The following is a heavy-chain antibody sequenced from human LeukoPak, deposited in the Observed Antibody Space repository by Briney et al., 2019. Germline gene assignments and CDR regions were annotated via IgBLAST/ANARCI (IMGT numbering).Heavy chain of an antibody. Sequence: ASVKLSCKASGYTFTSYDINWGRQPPAQGLEWMGWMNPNSGNTGYAQKFQGRVTITRNTSISTAYMELSSLRSEDTVVYYCAREMALSLYDFWSGYPFDPWGQGTLVTVSS. CDR1: GYTFTSYD. V-gene: IGHV1-8*03. J-gene: IGHJ5*02. CDR2: MNPNSGNT. CDR3: AREMALSLYDFWSGYPFDP. D-gene: IGHD3-3*01.